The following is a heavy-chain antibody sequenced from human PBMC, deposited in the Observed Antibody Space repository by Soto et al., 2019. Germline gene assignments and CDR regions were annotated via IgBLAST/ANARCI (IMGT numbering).Heavy chain of an antibody. V-gene: IGHV5-51*01. CDR3: ARNYYDSSGYYPFYYYGMDV. CDR2: IYPGDSGT. J-gene: IGHJ6*02. CDR1: GYSFTSYW. Sequence: GESLNISCKGSGYSFTSYWIGWVRQMPGKGLEWMGIIYPGDSGTRYSPSFQGQVTISADKSISTAYLQWSSLKASDTAMYYCARNYYDSSGYYPFYYYGMDVWGQGTTVTVSS. D-gene: IGHD3-22*01.